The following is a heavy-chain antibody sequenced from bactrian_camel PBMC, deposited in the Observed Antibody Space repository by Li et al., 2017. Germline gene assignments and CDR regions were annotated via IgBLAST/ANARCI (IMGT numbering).Heavy chain of an antibody. Sequence: DVQLVESGGGSVQAGGSLRLTCAVSGLTYATNCMGWFRQAPGKEREAVAAIYSGGGQPVYADSVEGRFTISRDNAKNTLYLQMNNLKPEDSARYYCAADRIVIDLYRRPAYLGQGTQVTVS. V-gene: IGHV3S32*01. CDR1: GLTYATNC. CDR3: AADRIVIDLYRRPAY. J-gene: IGHJ4*01. CDR2: IYSGGGQP. D-gene: IGHD4*01.